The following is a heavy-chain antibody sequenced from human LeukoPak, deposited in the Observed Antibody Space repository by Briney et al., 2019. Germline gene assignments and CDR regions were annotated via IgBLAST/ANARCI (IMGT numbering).Heavy chain of an antibody. CDR3: ARTPYDFWSASYSYYFDY. V-gene: IGHV3-21*01. Sequence: KTGGSLRLSCAASGFTFSSYSMNWVRQAPGKGLEWVSSISSSSSYIYYADSVKGRFTISRDNAKNSLYLQMNSLRAEDTAVFYCARTPYDFWSASYSYYFDYWGQGTLVTVSS. CDR2: ISSSSSYI. D-gene: IGHD3-3*01. CDR1: GFTFSSYS. J-gene: IGHJ4*02.